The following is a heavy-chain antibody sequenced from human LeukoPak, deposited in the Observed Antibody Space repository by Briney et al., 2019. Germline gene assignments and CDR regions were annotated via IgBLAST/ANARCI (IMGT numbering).Heavy chain of an antibody. CDR3: ARGLLHDYGRDYFDY. CDR2: IYYSGST. V-gene: IGHV4-31*03. CDR1: GGSISSGGYY. J-gene: IGHJ4*02. Sequence: SETLSLTCTVSGGSISSGGYYWGWLRQHPGKGLEWIGYIYYSGSTYYNPSLKSRVTISVDTSKNQFSLKLSSVTAADTAVYYCARGLLHDYGRDYFDYWGQGTLVTVSS. D-gene: IGHD4-17*01.